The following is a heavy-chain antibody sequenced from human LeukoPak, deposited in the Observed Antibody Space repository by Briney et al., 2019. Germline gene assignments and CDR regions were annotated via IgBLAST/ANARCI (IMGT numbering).Heavy chain of an antibody. D-gene: IGHD5-12*01. CDR1: GFTCSSYA. J-gene: IGHJ4*02. CDR3: ARSDSGYADFDY. V-gene: IGHV3-30*04. Sequence: GGSLRLSCAASGFTCSSYAMHWVRQAPGKGLEWVAVISYDGSNKYYADSVKGRFTISRDNSKNTLYLQMNSLRAEDTAVYYCARSDSGYADFDYWGQGTLVTVSS. CDR2: ISYDGSNK.